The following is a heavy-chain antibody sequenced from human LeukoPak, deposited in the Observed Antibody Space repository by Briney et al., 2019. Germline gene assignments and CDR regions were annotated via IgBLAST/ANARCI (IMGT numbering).Heavy chain of an antibody. Sequence: PGGSLRLSCAASGFTFSSYSMNWVRQAPGKGLEWVSSISSSSSYIYYADSVKGRFTISRDNAKNSLYLEMNSLRPEDTAVYYCARVRYIAARQCWFDPWGQGTLVTVSS. D-gene: IGHD6-6*01. J-gene: IGHJ5*02. CDR3: ARVRYIAARQCWFDP. CDR2: ISSSSSYI. CDR1: GFTFSSYS. V-gene: IGHV3-21*01.